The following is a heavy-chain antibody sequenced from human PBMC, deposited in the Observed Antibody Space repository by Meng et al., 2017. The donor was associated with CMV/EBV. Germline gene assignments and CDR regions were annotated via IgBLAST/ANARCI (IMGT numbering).Heavy chain of an antibody. V-gene: IGHV3-30*02. CDR3: AKDRCSSTSCYFSFDY. Sequence: GESLKISCAASGFTFSSYGMHWVRQAPGKGLEWVAVIWYDGSNKYYADSVKGRFTISRDNSKNTLYLQMNSLRAEDTAVYYCAKDRCSSTSCYFSFDYWGQGALVTVSS. CDR1: GFTFSSYG. J-gene: IGHJ4*02. D-gene: IGHD2-2*01. CDR2: IWYDGSNK.